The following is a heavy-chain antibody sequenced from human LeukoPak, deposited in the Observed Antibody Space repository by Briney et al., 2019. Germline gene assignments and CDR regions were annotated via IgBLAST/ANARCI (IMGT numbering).Heavy chain of an antibody. D-gene: IGHD3-16*02. CDR1: GGSISRYY. CDR2: IYTSGST. CDR3: ARDLWGSYRHPYFDY. Sequence: SETLSLTCTVSGGSISRYYGSWVRQPAGKGLEWVGRIYTSGSTNYNPSLKSRVTMSVDTSKNQFSLQLSSVTAADTAVYYCARDLWGSYRHPYFDYWGQGTLVTVSS. J-gene: IGHJ4*02. V-gene: IGHV4-4*07.